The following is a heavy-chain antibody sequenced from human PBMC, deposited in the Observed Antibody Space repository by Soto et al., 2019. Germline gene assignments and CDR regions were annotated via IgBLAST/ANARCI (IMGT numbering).Heavy chain of an antibody. Sequence: EVQLVESGGGLVQPGGSLRLSCAVSGFTFISFWMHWVRQAPGEGLVWVSRINTDGSSTSYADSVKGRFTISRDNAKNTLYLQMNSLRVEDTAMYYCAKRGVDTFGLSYWGQGTLVTVSS. J-gene: IGHJ4*02. CDR2: INTDGSST. CDR3: AKRGVDTFGLSY. D-gene: IGHD3-10*01. V-gene: IGHV3-74*01. CDR1: GFTFISFW.